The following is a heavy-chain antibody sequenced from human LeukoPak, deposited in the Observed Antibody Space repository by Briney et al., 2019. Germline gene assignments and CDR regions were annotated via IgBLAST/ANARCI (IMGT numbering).Heavy chain of an antibody. CDR2: IYNSGST. V-gene: IGHV4-4*07. Sequence: PETLSLTCTVSGGSISTYYWSWIRQPAGKGLEWIGRIYNSGSTNYNSSLKSRDTMSVDTSKNQFSLRLSSVTAADTAVYYCARERTEYSGNYVFDYWGQGTLVTVSS. D-gene: IGHD1-26*01. J-gene: IGHJ4*02. CDR3: ARERTEYSGNYVFDY. CDR1: GGSISTYY.